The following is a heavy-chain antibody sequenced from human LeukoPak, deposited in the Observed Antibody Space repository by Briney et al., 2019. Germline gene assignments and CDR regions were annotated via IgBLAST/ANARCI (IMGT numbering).Heavy chain of an antibody. Sequence: SQTLSLTCTVSGGSISSGGYYWSWIRQHPGKGLEWIGYIYYSGSTYYNPSLKSRVTISVDTSKNQFSLKLSSVTAADTAVYYCARGTYSSSSVANDYWGQGTLATVSS. CDR1: GGSISSGGYY. CDR3: ARGTYSSSSVANDY. CDR2: IYYSGST. V-gene: IGHV4-31*03. D-gene: IGHD6-6*01. J-gene: IGHJ4*02.